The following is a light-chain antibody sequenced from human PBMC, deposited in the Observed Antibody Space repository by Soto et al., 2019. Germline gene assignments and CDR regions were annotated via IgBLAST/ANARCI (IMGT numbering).Light chain of an antibody. CDR1: SSDVGGYNY. Sequence: QSALTQPASVSGSPGQSITISCTGTSSDVGGYNYVSWYQQHPVKAPKLMIYDVTNRPSGVSDRFSGSKSGNTAFLAISGLQVEDEADYYCSSYTSSSTPYVFGTGTKLTVL. V-gene: IGLV2-14*01. CDR2: DVT. J-gene: IGLJ1*01. CDR3: SSYTSSSTPYV.